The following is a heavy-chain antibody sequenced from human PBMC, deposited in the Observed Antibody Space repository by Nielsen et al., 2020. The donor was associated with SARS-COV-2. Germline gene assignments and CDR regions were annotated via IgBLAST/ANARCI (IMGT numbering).Heavy chain of an antibody. CDR1: GGSISRYY. CDR3: ARVKYDSSGYYYYFDY. J-gene: IGHJ4*02. Sequence: SETLSLTCTVSGGSISRYYWTWIRQPAGKGLEWIGRIYTSGSTNYNPSLKSRVTMSVDTSKNQFSLKLSSVTAADTAVYYCARVKYDSSGYYYYFDYWGQGTLVTVSS. V-gene: IGHV4-4*07. D-gene: IGHD3-22*01. CDR2: IYTSGST.